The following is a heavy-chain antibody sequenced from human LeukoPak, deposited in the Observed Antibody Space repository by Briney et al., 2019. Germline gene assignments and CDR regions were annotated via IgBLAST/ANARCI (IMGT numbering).Heavy chain of an antibody. D-gene: IGHD3-9*01. Sequence: ASVKVSSKASGYSFTNYYMHWVRQAPGQGLEWLGKINPSEGSINYAQKFQGRVTMTRDMSTTTVYMELSSLRSEDTAVYYCARVQSPSYYDILTGIYDAFDIWGQGTMVTVSS. CDR1: GYSFTNYY. CDR2: INPSEGSI. J-gene: IGHJ3*02. V-gene: IGHV1-46*01. CDR3: ARVQSPSYYDILTGIYDAFDI.